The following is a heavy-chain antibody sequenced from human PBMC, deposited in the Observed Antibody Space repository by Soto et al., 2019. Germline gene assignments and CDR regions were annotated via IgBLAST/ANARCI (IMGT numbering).Heavy chain of an antibody. CDR1: GFNFRNFE. Sequence: EVQLVESGGGLVQPGGSLRLSCAASGFNFRNFEMNWVRKAPGKGLEWVSYISSTGVTTYYAESGEGRFTISRDNAKSSLFLHLRSLRVEDTAIYYCARYGTRADWWGLGTQVTVSS. V-gene: IGHV3-48*03. CDR2: ISSTGVTT. D-gene: IGHD3-9*01. J-gene: IGHJ1*01. CDR3: ARYGTRADW.